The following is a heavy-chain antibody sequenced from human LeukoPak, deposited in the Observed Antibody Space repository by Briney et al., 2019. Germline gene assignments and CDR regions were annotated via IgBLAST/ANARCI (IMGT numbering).Heavy chain of an antibody. D-gene: IGHD6-19*01. CDR1: GGSFSGYY. CDR2: INHSGST. J-gene: IGHJ4*02. V-gene: IGHV4-34*01. CDR3: ARSFLGGWYYFDY. Sequence: SETLSLTCAVYGGSFSGYYWSWIRQPPGKGLEWIGEINHSGSTNYNPSLKSRVTMSVDTSKSQFSLKLSSVTAADTAVYYCARSFLGGWYYFDYWGQGTLVTVSS.